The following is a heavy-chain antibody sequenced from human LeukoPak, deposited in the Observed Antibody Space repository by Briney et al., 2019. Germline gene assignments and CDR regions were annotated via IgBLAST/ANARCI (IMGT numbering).Heavy chain of an antibody. CDR1: GFTFSSCG. D-gene: IGHD4-17*01. CDR3: ARAHTYGDYYYYGMDV. J-gene: IGHJ6*02. V-gene: IGHV3-33*01. CDR2: IWYDGSNK. Sequence: GGSLRLSCAASGFTFSSCGMHWVRQAPGKGLEWVAVIWYDGSNKYYADSVKGRFTISRDNSKNTLYLQMNSLRAEDTAVYYCARAHTYGDYYYYGMDVWGQGTTVTVSS.